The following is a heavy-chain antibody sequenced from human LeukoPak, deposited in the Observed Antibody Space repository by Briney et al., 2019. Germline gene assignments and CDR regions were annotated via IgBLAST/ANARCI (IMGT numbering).Heavy chain of an antibody. Sequence: TSETLSLTCAVYGGSFSGYYWSWIRQPPGKGLEWIGEINHSGSTNYNPSLKSRVTISVDTSKNQFSLKLSSVTAADTAVYYCARDQYDSSGYFLGNDYWGQGILVTVSS. D-gene: IGHD3-22*01. V-gene: IGHV4-34*01. CDR1: GGSFSGYY. J-gene: IGHJ4*02. CDR3: ARDQYDSSGYFLGNDY. CDR2: INHSGST.